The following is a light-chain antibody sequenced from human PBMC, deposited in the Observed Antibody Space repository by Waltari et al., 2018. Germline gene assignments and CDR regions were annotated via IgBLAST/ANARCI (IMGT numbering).Light chain of an antibody. Sequence: QSALTQPASVSASPGQSITISCTGTTSDVGGYNFVSWYHNHPGKAPKLRIYDVNYRPSGVSYRFLCSKSGDTASLPISGLQAEDEGDYYFSSHTSSRSLVFGGGTKVTVL. V-gene: IGLV2-14*03. J-gene: IGLJ2*01. CDR2: DVN. CDR1: TSDVGGYNF. CDR3: SSHTSSRSLV.